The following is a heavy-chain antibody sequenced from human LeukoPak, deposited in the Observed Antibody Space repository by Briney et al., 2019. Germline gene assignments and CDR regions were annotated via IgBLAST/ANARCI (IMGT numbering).Heavy chain of an antibody. V-gene: IGHV5-51*01. CDR3: ARHHGYGGNTDYGMDV. CDR2: IYPGDSET. CDR1: GYSFTNYW. J-gene: IGHJ6*02. D-gene: IGHD4-23*01. Sequence: PGASLKFSYKGSGYSFTNYWIGWERQTPGKGLEWKGIIYPGDSETTYSPSVQGQVTISPDTPISTGYLQWSSLKASDTTMYYCARHHGYGGNTDYGMDVWGQGTTVTVSS.